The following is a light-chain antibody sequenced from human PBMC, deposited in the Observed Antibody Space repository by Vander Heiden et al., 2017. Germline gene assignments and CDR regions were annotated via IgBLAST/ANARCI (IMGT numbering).Light chain of an antibody. J-gene: IGLJ1*01. Sequence: QSALTQPASVSGSTGQSITISCTGTSSDVGGYKYVSWYQQHPGKAPKLMIYDVSSRPSGVSNRFSGSKSGNTASLTISGLQAEDEADYYCSSYTSSSTLVFGTGTKVTVL. CDR1: SSDVGGYKY. CDR2: DVS. CDR3: SSYTSSSTLV. V-gene: IGLV2-14*01.